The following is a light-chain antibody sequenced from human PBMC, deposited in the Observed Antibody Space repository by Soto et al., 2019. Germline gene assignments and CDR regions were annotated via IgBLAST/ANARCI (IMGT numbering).Light chain of an antibody. V-gene: IGKV1-5*03. CDR2: KAS. Sequence: DIQMTQSPSTLSASVGDRVTITCRASQSISSWLAWYQQKPGKAPKLLIYKASSLEIGVPSRCSGSGSGTDFTLTISSLQPDDFATYYCQEYNNYSCTFGQGTKVEIK. J-gene: IGKJ1*01. CDR1: QSISSW. CDR3: QEYNNYSCT.